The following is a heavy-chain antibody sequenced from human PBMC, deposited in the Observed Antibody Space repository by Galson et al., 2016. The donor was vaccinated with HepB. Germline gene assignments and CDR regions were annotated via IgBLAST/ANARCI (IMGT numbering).Heavy chain of an antibody. Sequence: PALVKPTQTLTLTCIFSGFSLSTTVVGVGWMRQPPGKALEWLALIYWNDDKRYSPSLKSRLTITKDTSKNQVVLTLTNMDPVDTATYYCAHRRTSADYGSGKDHYFDYWGQGTLVTVSS. V-gene: IGHV2-5*01. J-gene: IGHJ4*02. CDR3: AHRRTSADYGSGKDHYFDY. D-gene: IGHD3-10*01. CDR2: IYWNDDK. CDR1: GFSLSTTVVG.